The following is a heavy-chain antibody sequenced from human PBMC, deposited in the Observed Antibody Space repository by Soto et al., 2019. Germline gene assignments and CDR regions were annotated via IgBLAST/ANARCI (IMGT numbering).Heavy chain of an antibody. D-gene: IGHD5-18*01. CDR1: GDSVSSGSSY. CDR2: IDYSGST. Sequence: SETLSLTCTVSGDSVSSGSSYWSWIRQPPGKGLEWIGYIDYSGSTNYNPSLKSRVTISVDTSKKQFSLRLSSVTAADTAVYYCARGSGFTPGYTYGRPYYYGTDVWGQGTTVTVSS. CDR3: ARGSGFTPGYTYGRPYYYGTDV. V-gene: IGHV4-61*01. J-gene: IGHJ6*02.